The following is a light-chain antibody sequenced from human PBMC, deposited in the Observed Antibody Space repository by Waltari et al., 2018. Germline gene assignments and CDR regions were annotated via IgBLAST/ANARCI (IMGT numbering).Light chain of an antibody. CDR1: QSVSSND. CDR2: GTY. V-gene: IGKV3-20*01. Sequence: EIVLTQSPGTLSLSPGERATLSCGASQSVSSNDLAWYQQKPGQAPRVLIYGTYNRATGIPDRFSGSGSGTDFTLTISRLEPEDFAVYYCQQYGSWTFGQGTKVEIK. CDR3: QQYGSWT. J-gene: IGKJ1*01.